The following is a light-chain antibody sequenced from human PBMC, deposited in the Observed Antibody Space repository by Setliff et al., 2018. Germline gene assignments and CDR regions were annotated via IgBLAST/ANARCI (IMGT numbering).Light chain of an antibody. CDR2: DVT. J-gene: IGLJ1*01. Sequence: QSALTQPPSASGSPGQSVTISCTGTSNDVWGHNYVSWYQQHPGKAPQLIIYDVTGRPSGVSDRFSGSKSGNTASLTISGLQAEDEADYYCSSYTNSNTYVFGTGTKVTVL. V-gene: IGLV2-14*03. CDR3: SSYTNSNTYV. CDR1: SNDVWGHNY.